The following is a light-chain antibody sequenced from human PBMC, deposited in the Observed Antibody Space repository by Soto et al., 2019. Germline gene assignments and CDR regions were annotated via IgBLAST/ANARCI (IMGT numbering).Light chain of an antibody. CDR1: QSLVHKDGNTY. J-gene: IGKJ1*01. CDR3: MQATQSPWT. V-gene: IGKV2-24*01. CDR2: KVS. Sequence: DIVVTQTPLSSPVALGQAASISCRSSQSLVHKDGNTYLSWFHQRPGQPPRLLIYKVSVRFSGVPDIFSGSGAGTDFTLTISRVETEDVGVYYCMQATQSPWTCGQGTKVEIK.